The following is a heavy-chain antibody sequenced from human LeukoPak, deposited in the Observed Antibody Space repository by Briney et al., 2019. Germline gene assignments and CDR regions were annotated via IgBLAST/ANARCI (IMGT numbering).Heavy chain of an antibody. D-gene: IGHD6-19*01. CDR2: IADDGTT. V-gene: IGHV3-53*01. J-gene: IGHJ4*02. CDR3: ARDSTTSGWYEVGY. Sequence: GGSLRLSCAASGFSVSASYMTWVRQAPGMGLECVSVIADDGTTYYADSVKGRFTISRDNSKNIVFLQMNSLSAEDTAVYYCARDSTTSGWYEVGYWGQGTLVTVSS. CDR1: GFSVSASY.